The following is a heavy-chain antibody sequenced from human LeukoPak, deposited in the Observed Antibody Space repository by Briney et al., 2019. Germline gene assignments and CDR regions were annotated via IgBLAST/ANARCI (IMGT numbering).Heavy chain of an antibody. CDR3: ARESLSMRAQTNAFDI. D-gene: IGHD3-16*02. CDR1: GFTFSSYS. Sequence: GGSLRLSCAASGFTFSSYSMNWVRQAPGKGLEWVSSISSSSSYIYYADSVKGRFTISRDNAKNSLYLQMNSLRAEDTAVYYCARESLSMRAQTNAFDIWGQGTMVTVSS. J-gene: IGHJ3*02. CDR2: ISSSSSYI. V-gene: IGHV3-21*01.